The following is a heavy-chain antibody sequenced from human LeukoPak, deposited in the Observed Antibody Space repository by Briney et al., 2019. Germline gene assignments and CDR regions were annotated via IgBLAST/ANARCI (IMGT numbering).Heavy chain of an antibody. CDR2: VYFTGRT. D-gene: IGHD1-26*01. V-gene: IGHV4-59*12. CDR1: GGSITGYY. CDR3: ASYIGNDAFDI. J-gene: IGHJ3*02. Sequence: SETLSLTCTVSGGSITGYYWSWIRQPPGKGLEWIAYVYFTGRTLYNPSLESRVTISVDTSKTQFSLKLSSVTAADTAVYYCASYIGNDAFDIWGQGTMVTVSS.